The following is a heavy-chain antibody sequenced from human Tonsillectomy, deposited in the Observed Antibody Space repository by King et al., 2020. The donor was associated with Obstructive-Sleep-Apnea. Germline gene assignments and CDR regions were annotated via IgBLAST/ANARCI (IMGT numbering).Heavy chain of an antibody. CDR1: GGSFSGYY. V-gene: IGHV4-34*01. D-gene: IGHD6-13*01. CDR2: INQSGST. Sequence: VQLQQWGAGLLKPSETLSLTCAVYGGSFSGYYWSWIRQPPGKGREWGGEINQSGSTNYKQSLKSRVTISVATTKNQFSLKLSSGTAAATAVYYCARVGYSTNWYAAKGYYYCGQGTLVTVSS. CDR3: ARVGYSTNWYAAKGYYY. J-gene: IGHJ4*02.